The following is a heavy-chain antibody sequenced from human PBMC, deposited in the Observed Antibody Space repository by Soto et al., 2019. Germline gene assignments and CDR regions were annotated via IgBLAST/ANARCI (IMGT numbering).Heavy chain of an antibody. Sequence: GGSLRLSCAASGFTFSTYAMSWVRQAPGKGLEWVSNIGSSAASANYADSVKGRFTISRDNSKNTLYLQMNSLRAEDTAVYYCAKYQYSGGWHSDYWGQGTLVTVSS. J-gene: IGHJ4*02. CDR3: AKYQYSGGWHSDY. D-gene: IGHD6-19*01. V-gene: IGHV3-23*01. CDR2: IGSSAASA. CDR1: GFTFSTYA.